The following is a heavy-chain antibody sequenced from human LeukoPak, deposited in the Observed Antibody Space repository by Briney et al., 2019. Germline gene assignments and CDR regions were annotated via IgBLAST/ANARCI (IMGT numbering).Heavy chain of an antibody. V-gene: IGHV1-69*13. Sequence: GASVKVSCKTSGYTFTAYYIQWVRQAPGQGLEWMGGIIPIFGTANYAQKFQGRVTITADESTSTAYMELSSLRSEDTAVYYCARGPRITLIRGGQWYFYMDVWGKGTTVTISS. J-gene: IGHJ6*03. CDR3: ARGPRITLIRGGQWYFYMDV. CDR1: GYTFTAYY. D-gene: IGHD3-10*01. CDR2: IIPIFGTA.